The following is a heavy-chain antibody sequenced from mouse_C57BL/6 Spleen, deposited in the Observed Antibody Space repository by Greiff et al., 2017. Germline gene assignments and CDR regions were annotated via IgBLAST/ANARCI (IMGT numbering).Heavy chain of an antibody. CDR3: ARIWERWYFDY. CDR1: GYAFTNYL. J-gene: IGHJ2*01. D-gene: IGHD4-1*01. CDR2: INPGSGGT. Sequence: QVTLKVCGAELVRPGTSVKVSCKASGYAFTNYLIEWVKQRPGQGLEWIGVINPGSGGTNYNEKFKGKATLTADKSSSTAYMQLSSLTSEDSAVYFCARIWERWYFDYWGQGTTLTVSS. V-gene: IGHV1-54*01.